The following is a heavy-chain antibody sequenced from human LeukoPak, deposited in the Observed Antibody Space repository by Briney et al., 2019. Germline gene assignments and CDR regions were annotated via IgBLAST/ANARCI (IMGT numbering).Heavy chain of an antibody. CDR3: ARAGYSRGWYFPQDC. V-gene: IGHV3-7*04. Sequence: PGGSLRLSCTASGFTFSNYWMSWVRKAPGKGLEWVANIREGGSDKNYVDSVKGRFTISRDNAKNSLFLKMNSLRVEDTAVYFCARAGYSRGWYFPQDCWGQGTLVTVSS. J-gene: IGHJ4*02. CDR1: GFTFSNYW. CDR2: IREGGSDK. D-gene: IGHD6-19*01.